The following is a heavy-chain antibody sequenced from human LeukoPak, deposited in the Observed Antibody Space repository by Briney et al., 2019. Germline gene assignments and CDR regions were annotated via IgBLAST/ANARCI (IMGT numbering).Heavy chain of an antibody. CDR3: ARLAAISGSDYPDD. CDR2: IFYSGNT. J-gene: IGHJ4*02. CDR1: GVSISSYY. Sequence: SETLSLTCTVSGVSISSYYWXWIRQPPGXXXEWIGYIFYSGNTIYNPSLRSRVTISADTSKNHFSLRLRSVTAADTAVYYCARLAAISGSDYPDDWGQGTLVTVSS. V-gene: IGHV4-59*08. D-gene: IGHD1-26*01.